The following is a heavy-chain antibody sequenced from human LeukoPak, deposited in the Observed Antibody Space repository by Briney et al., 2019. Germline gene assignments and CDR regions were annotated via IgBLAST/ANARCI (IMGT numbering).Heavy chain of an antibody. D-gene: IGHD1-1*01. CDR2: IYSGGST. Sequence: GGSLRLSCAASGFTVSSNYMSWVRQAPGKGLEWVSVIYSGGSTYYADSVKGRFTISRDDSKNTLYLQMNSLRAEDTAVYYCARERSWVRRGGYFDYWGQGTLVTVSS. V-gene: IGHV3-66*01. J-gene: IGHJ4*02. CDR3: ARERSWVRRGGYFDY. CDR1: GFTVSSNY.